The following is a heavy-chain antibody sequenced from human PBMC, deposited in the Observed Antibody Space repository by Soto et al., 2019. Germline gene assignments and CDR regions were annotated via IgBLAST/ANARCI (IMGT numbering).Heavy chain of an antibody. CDR3: ARDPAPSDIVVVPAVYGMDV. CDR2: INPNSGGT. D-gene: IGHD2-2*01. J-gene: IGHJ6*02. V-gene: IGHV1-2*04. CDR1: GYTFTGYY. Sequence: ATVKVSCKASGYTFTGYYMHWVRQAPGQGLEWMGWINPNSGGTNYAQKFQGWVTMTRDTSISTAYMELRRLRSDDTAVYYCARDPAPSDIVVVPAVYGMDVWGQGTTVTVSS.